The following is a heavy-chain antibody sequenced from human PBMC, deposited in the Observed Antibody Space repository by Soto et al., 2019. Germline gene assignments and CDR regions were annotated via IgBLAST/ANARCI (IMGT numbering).Heavy chain of an antibody. D-gene: IGHD4-4*01. CDR2: IYHSGRT. J-gene: IGHJ6*02. V-gene: IGHV4-4*02. Sequence: HVQLQESGPGLVKTSATLSLTCAVSGGSISSNNFWSWVRQPPGKGLAWIGGIYHSGRTNYNPSHKRLDTISVDKSKNQSSLKLSSVTSAYTAVNYCSRFRVTPWDKQKYYYYCMDVGVQGSTVTVSS. CDR3: SRFRVTPWDKQKYYYYCMDV. CDR1: GGSISSNNF.